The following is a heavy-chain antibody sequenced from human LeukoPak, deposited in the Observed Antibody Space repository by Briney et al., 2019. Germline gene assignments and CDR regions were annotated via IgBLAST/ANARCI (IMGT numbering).Heavy chain of an antibody. CDR1: GYIFIENY. V-gene: IGHV1-2*02. Sequence: APVKVSHKVSGYIFIENYIHWVRQAPGQGLEWMGLINPHTGAANYSQKFQGRVTMTRDTSISTAYMHLTRLKFDDTAVYYCARGKSGYSPWGQGTPVTVSS. J-gene: IGHJ4*02. D-gene: IGHD3-3*01. CDR2: INPHTGAA. CDR3: ARGKSGYSP.